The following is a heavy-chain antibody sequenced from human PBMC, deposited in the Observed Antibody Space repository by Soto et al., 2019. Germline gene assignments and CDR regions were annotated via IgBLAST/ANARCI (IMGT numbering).Heavy chain of an antibody. CDR3: ARQKILGATFFDS. D-gene: IGHD1-26*01. CDR2: INHGGIT. J-gene: IGHJ4*02. V-gene: IGHV4-34*01. Sequence: SGSMSLTSAAYGGSVSGYHCGWTCKPTGKGLEWIGKINHGGITHYSPSLESRATISVDTSKNQFFLKLTSMAAADTAVYYCARQKILGATFFDSWGQGTLVTVSS. CDR1: GGSVSGYH.